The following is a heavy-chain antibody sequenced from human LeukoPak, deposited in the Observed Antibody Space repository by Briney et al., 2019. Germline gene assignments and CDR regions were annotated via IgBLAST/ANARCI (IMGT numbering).Heavy chain of an antibody. CDR3: VKDRFGIYGYSYGYGYFDY. CDR2: ISSSSSYI. V-gene: IGHV3-21*01. Sequence: GGSLRLSCAASGFTFSSYNMNWVRQAPGKGLEWVSSISSSSSYIYYADSVKGRFTISRDNAKNSLYLQMNSLRAEDTAVYYCVKDRFGIYGYSYGYGYFDYWGQGTLVTVSS. D-gene: IGHD5-18*01. CDR1: GFTFSSYN. J-gene: IGHJ4*02.